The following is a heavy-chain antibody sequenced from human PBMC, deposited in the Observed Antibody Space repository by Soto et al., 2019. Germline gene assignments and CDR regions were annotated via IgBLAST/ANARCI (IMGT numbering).Heavy chain of an antibody. CDR3: ARVYDILTGYSSPPPYGMDV. J-gene: IGHJ6*02. D-gene: IGHD3-9*01. CDR1: GYTFTSYA. Sequence: ASVKVSCKASGYTFTSYAMHWVRQAPGQRLEWMGWINAGNGNTKYSQKFQGRVTITRDTSASTAYMELGSLRSEDTAVYYCARVYDILTGYSSPPPYGMDVWGQGTTVTVSS. CDR2: INAGNGNT. V-gene: IGHV1-3*01.